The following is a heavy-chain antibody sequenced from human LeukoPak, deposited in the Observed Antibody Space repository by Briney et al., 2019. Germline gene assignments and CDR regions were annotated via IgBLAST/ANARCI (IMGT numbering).Heavy chain of an antibody. D-gene: IGHD2-15*01. CDR2: IYSGGST. CDR1: GFTVSSNY. CDR3: ARDDCSGGSCSDY. Sequence: GGSLRLSSAASGFTVSSNYMSWVRQAPGKGLEWVSVIYSGGSTYYADSVKGRFTISRDNSKNTLYLQMNSLRAEDTAVYYCARDDCSGGSCSDYWGQGTLVTVSS. V-gene: IGHV3-66*02. J-gene: IGHJ4*02.